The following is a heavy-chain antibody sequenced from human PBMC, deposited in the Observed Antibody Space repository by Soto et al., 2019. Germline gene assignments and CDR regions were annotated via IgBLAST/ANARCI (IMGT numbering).Heavy chain of an antibody. CDR1: GYTFTGYY. V-gene: IGHV1-2*02. CDR3: ARVLCHTDGCSSTYSPASAFDI. J-gene: IGHJ3*02. Sequence: VASVKVSCKASGYTFTGYYMHWVRQAPGQGLEWMGWINPNSGGTNYAQKFQGRVTMTRDTSISTAYMELSRLRSDDTAVYYCARVLCHTDGCSSTYSPASAFDIWGQGTMVTVSS. D-gene: IGHD2-2*01. CDR2: INPNSGGT.